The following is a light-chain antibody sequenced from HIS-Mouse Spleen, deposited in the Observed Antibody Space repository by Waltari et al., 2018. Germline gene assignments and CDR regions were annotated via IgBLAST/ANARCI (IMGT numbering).Light chain of an antibody. CDR2: KDS. CDR3: QSADSSGTYFV. Sequence: SYELTQPPSVSVSPGQTARITCPGDALPKQYAYWYQQKPGQAPVLVIYKDSERPSGIPERFSGSSSGTTVTLTISGVQAEDEADYYCQSADSSGTYFVFGGGTKLTVL. J-gene: IGLJ2*01. V-gene: IGLV3-25*03. CDR1: ALPKQY.